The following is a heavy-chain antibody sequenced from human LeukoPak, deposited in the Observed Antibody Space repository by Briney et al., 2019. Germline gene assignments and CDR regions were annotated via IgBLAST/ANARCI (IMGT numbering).Heavy chain of an antibody. CDR3: VRGADGDYVA. CDR1: GFTVSRMY. CDR2: MHSGGRT. Sequence: GGSLRLSCAASGFTVSRMYMTWVRQAPGKGLEWVSVMHSGGRTYYADSVKGRFTISRDNSKNTVYLQMNSLRAEDTAVYYCVRGADGDYVAWGQGTLVTVSS. V-gene: IGHV3-53*01. J-gene: IGHJ5*02. D-gene: IGHD4-17*01.